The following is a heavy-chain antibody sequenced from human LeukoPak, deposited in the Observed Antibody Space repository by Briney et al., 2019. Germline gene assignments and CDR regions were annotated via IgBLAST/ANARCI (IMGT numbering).Heavy chain of an antibody. J-gene: IGHJ4*02. CDR3: ARGNKARHYLLSLDY. CDR1: GGTFSGFY. Sequence: SVNLSLNCAVYGGTFSGFYWSWIRHPPGLGLEWIGEINHSGSTNYNPSLKSRDTISVDTSKNQFSLKLSSVTAADTAVYYCARGNKARHYLLSLDYWGQGTLVTVSS. D-gene: IGHD2-15*01. V-gene: IGHV4-34*01. CDR2: INHSGST.